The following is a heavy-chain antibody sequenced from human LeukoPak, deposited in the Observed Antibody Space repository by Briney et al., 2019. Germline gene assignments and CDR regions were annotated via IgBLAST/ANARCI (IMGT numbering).Heavy chain of an antibody. V-gene: IGHV1-46*01. CDR2: INPSGGST. Sequence: ASVKVSCKASGYTFTSYYMHWVRHAPGQGLEWMGIINPSGGSTSYAQKFQGRVTMTRDTSTSTVYMELSSLRSEDTAVYYCARDKVAVAGTESYDYWGQGTLVTVSS. CDR1: GYTFTSYY. D-gene: IGHD6-19*01. CDR3: ARDKVAVAGTESYDY. J-gene: IGHJ4*02.